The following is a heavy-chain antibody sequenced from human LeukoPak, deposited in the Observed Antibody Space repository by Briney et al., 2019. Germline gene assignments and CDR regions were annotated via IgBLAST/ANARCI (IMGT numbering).Heavy chain of an antibody. CDR1: GYTFTSYG. CDR3: ARAPLFRRGYSYSAEYFQH. CDR2: INTNTGNP. D-gene: IGHD2-15*01. J-gene: IGHJ1*01. V-gene: IGHV7-4-1*02. Sequence: GASVKVSCKASGYTFTSYGISWVRQAPGQGLEWMGWINTNTGNPTYAQGFTGRFVFSLDTSVSTAYLQISSLKAEDTAVYYCARAPLFRRGYSYSAEYFQHWGQGTLVTVSS.